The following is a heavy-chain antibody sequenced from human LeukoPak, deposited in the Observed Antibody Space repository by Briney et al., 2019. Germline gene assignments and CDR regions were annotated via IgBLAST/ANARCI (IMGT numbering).Heavy chain of an antibody. CDR1: GGSISSYY. V-gene: IGHV4-4*07. CDR2: IYTSGST. D-gene: IGHD4-17*01. CDR3: ARDPGTVTNRFDY. Sequence: SETLSLICTVSGGSISSYYWRWIRQPAGKGLEWIGRIYTSGSTNYNPSLKSRVTMSVDTSKNQFSLKLSSVTAADTAVYYCARDPGTVTNRFDYWGQGTLVTVSS. J-gene: IGHJ4*02.